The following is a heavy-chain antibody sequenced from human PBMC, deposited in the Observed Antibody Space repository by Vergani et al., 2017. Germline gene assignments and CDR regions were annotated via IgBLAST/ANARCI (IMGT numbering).Heavy chain of an antibody. D-gene: IGHD3-10*01. J-gene: IGHJ5*02. Sequence: QVQLQESGPGLVKPPGTLSLTCAVSGDSISSNNCWTWVRQPPGKGLEWIGEICHTEDTKYSPSLKSRVTVSVDTSMNQVSLKLSSVTAADTAVYYCVRTVALWFGVTKEGGWFDHWGQGTLVTVTS. CDR3: VRTVALWFGVTKEGGWFDH. CDR1: GDSISSNNC. V-gene: IGHV4-4*03. CDR2: ICHTEDT.